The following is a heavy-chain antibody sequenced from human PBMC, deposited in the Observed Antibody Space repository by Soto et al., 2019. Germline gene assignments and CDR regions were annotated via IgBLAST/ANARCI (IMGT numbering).Heavy chain of an antibody. CDR2: IYWDDDK. CDR1: GLSLSTTGVG. Sequence: QITLKESGPTLVKPTQTLTLTCTFSGLSLSTTGVGVGWIRQPPGKALEWLALIYWDDDKRYSPSLKSRLTSTKDTSKNQVVLTMTNMDPVDTATYYCVQSRCGVECLQSYSSHSYYGLDVWGQGTTVTVSS. J-gene: IGHJ6*02. V-gene: IGHV2-5*02. D-gene: IGHD2-21*01. CDR3: VQSRCGVECLQSYSSHSYYGLDV.